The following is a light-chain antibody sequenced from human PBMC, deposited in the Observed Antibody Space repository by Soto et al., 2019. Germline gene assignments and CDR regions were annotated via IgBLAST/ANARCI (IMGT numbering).Light chain of an antibody. V-gene: IGKV1-39*01. CDR1: QSISSY. J-gene: IGKJ5*01. Sequence: DMQMTQSPSSLSASVGRRVTITCRASQSISSYLNWYQQKPGKAPKLLIYAASSLQSGVPSRFSGSGSGTDFTLTISSLQPEDFATYYCQQSYSTPRITFGQGTRLEIK. CDR2: AAS. CDR3: QQSYSTPRIT.